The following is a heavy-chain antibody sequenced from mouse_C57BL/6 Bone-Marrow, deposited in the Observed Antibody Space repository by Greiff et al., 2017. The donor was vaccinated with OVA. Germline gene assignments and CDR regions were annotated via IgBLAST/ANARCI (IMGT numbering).Heavy chain of an antibody. Sequence: VHLVESGPGLVQPSQSLSITCTVSGFSLTSYGVHWVRQSPGKGLEWLGVIWSGGSTDYNAAFISRLSISKDNSKSQVFFKMNSLQADDTAIYYCARKPYDGNGAMDYWGQGTSVTVSS. V-gene: IGHV2-2*01. CDR3: ARKPYDGNGAMDY. CDR2: IWSGGST. J-gene: IGHJ4*01. D-gene: IGHD2-1*01. CDR1: GFSLTSYG.